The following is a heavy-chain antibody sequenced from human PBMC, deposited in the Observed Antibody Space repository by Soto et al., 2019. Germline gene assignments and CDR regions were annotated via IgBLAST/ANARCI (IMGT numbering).Heavy chain of an antibody. CDR2: IYPGDSDT. D-gene: IGHD6-6*01. J-gene: IGHJ6*03. CDR3: ARHGIAARRGYYYYMEV. CDR1: GYSFTSYW. Sequence: GESLKISCKGSGYSFTSYWIGWVRQMPGKGLEWMGIIYPGDSDTRYSPSFQGQVTISADKSISTAYLQWSSLKASDTAMYYCARHGIAARRGYYYYMEVWGKGTTVTVSS. V-gene: IGHV5-51*01.